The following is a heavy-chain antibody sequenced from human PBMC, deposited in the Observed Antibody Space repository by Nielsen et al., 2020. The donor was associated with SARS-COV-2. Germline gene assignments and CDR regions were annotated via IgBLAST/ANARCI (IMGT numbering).Heavy chain of an antibody. Sequence: ASVKVSCKASGYTFTSYGISWVRQAPGQGLEWMGRINPNSGGTNYAQKFQGRVTMTRDTSISTAYMELSRLRSDDTAVYYCARVLSHYYDSSGYIDYWGQGTLVTVSS. CDR3: ARVLSHYYDSSGYIDY. D-gene: IGHD3-22*01. J-gene: IGHJ4*02. CDR2: INPNSGGT. CDR1: GYTFTSYG. V-gene: IGHV1-2*06.